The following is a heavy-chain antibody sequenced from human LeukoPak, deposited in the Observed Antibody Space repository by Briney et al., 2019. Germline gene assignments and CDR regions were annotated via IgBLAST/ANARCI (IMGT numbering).Heavy chain of an antibody. CDR2: ISWNSGSI. Sequence: GGSLRLSCAASGFTFDDYAMHWVRQAPGKGLEWVSGISWNSGSIGYADSVKGRFTISRDNAKNSLYLQMNSLRAEDTASYYCAKAIAVAGLAPNYYGMDVWGQGTTVTVSS. D-gene: IGHD6-19*01. CDR3: AKAIAVAGLAPNYYGMDV. J-gene: IGHJ6*02. CDR1: GFTFDDYA. V-gene: IGHV3-9*01.